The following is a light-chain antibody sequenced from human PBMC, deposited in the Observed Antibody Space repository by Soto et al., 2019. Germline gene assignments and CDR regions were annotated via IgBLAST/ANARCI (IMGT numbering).Light chain of an antibody. CDR3: QQYNNWPRT. CDR1: QSVSSN. V-gene: IGKV3-15*01. CDR2: GAS. J-gene: IGKJ1*01. Sequence: EIVMPQSPVTLSVSPGERATLSCRASQSVSSNLAWYQQKPGQAPRLLIYGASTRATGIPARFSGSGSGTEFTLTISSLQSEDFAVYYCQQYNNWPRTFGQGTKVDIK.